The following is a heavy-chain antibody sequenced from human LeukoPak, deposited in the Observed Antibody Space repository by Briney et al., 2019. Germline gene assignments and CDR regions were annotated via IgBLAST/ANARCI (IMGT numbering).Heavy chain of an antibody. V-gene: IGHV1-2*02. J-gene: IGHJ4*02. CDR1: GYTFTGYY. Sequence: ASVKVSCKASGYTFTGYYMHWVRQAPGQGLEWMGWINPNSGGTNYAQKFQGRVTTTRDTSISTAYMELSRLRSDDTAVYYCARVFRPMVRGVEIDYWGQGTLVTVSS. D-gene: IGHD3-10*01. CDR2: INPNSGGT. CDR3: ARVFRPMVRGVEIDY.